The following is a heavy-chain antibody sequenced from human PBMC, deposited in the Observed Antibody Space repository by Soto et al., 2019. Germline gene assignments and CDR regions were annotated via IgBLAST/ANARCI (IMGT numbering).Heavy chain of an antibody. V-gene: IGHV4-30-4*01. CDR1: GGSISSGDCY. Sequence: PSETLSLTCTVSGGSISSGDCYWSWIRQPPGKGLEWIGYIYYSGSTYYNPSLKSRVTISVDTSKNQFSLKLSSVTAADTAVYYCARDRLSSLGDYTRVYYNYGLDVWGQGTTVTVSS. CDR3: ARDRLSSLGDYTRVYYNYGLDV. J-gene: IGHJ6*02. D-gene: IGHD4-17*01. CDR2: IYYSGST.